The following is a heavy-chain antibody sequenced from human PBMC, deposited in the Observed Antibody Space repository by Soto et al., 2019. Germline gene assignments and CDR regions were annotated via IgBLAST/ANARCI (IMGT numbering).Heavy chain of an antibody. CDR3: AHRGSSWQLDY. Sequence: QITLKQSGPTLVRPTQTLTLTCTFSGFSLSTRGVGVGWIRWPPGKALEWLGLIYWDDDKRYSPSLKRRLTITTHTSKTQVVLTMTNLDPVDTATYYCAHRGSSWQLDYWGQGTLVTVSS. CDR1: GFSLSTRGVG. D-gene: IGHD6-19*01. J-gene: IGHJ4*02. CDR2: IYWDDDK. V-gene: IGHV2-5*02.